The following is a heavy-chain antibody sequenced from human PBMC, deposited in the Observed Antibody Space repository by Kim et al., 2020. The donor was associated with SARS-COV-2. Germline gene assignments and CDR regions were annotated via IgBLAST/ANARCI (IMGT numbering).Heavy chain of an antibody. Sequence: SETLSLTCTVSGGSISSSSYYWGWIRQPPGKGLEWIGSIYYSGSTYYNPSLKSRVTISVDTSKNQFSLKLSSVTAADTAVYYCARDATGGYYDSSGYHAFWSQGTLVTVSS. CDR1: GGSISSSSYY. J-gene: IGHJ4*02. CDR3: ARDATGGYYDSSGYHAF. CDR2: IYYSGST. D-gene: IGHD3-22*01. V-gene: IGHV4-39*07.